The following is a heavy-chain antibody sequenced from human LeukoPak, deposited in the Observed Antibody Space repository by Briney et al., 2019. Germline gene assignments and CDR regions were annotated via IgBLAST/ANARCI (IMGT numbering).Heavy chain of an antibody. Sequence: ASAKVSCKASGYRFSNFGITWVRQAPGQGLEWMGWTSPYDDNPEYAKKFQGRVTMTTDTSTSTAYMELRSLRPDDTAMYYCAKVDPPIVAGARGDAFEIWGQGTLVTVSS. J-gene: IGHJ3*02. CDR3: AKVDPPIVAGARGDAFEI. D-gene: IGHD1-26*01. V-gene: IGHV1-18*01. CDR2: TSPYDDNP. CDR1: GYRFSNFG.